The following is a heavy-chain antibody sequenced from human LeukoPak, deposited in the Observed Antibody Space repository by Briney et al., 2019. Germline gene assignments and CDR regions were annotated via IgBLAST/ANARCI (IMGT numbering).Heavy chain of an antibody. CDR1: GFTFSSYG. J-gene: IGHJ6*03. V-gene: IGHV3-33*01. CDR2: IWYDGSNK. CDR3: ARGSNPRSGSYYYYYMDV. D-gene: IGHD6-25*01. Sequence: PGRSLRLSCAASGFTFSSYGMHWVRQAPGKGPEWVAVIWYDGSNKYYADSVKGRFTISRDNSKNTLYLQMNSLRAEDTAVYYCARGSNPRSGSYYYYYMDVWGKGTTVTVSS.